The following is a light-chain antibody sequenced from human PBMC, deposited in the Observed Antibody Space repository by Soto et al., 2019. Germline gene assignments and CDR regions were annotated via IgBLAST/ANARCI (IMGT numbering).Light chain of an antibody. CDR3: QQSYNIPLT. V-gene: IGKV1-39*01. CDR1: QTINSY. CDR2: VAS. J-gene: IGKJ3*01. Sequence: IQMTQSPSSLSASVGDTVTITCRASQTINSYLNWYQQKPGQAPKLLIYVASSLQSGVPSRFSGRGSGTDFTLTISSLEPEDFATYYCQQSYNIPLTFGPGTKVDIK.